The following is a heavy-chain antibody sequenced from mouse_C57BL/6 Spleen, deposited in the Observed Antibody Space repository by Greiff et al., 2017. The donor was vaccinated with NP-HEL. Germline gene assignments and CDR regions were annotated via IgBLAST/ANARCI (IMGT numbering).Heavy chain of an antibody. Sequence: VQLKQSVAELVRPGASVKLSCTASGFNIKNTYMHWVKQRPEQGLEWIGRIDPANGNTKYAPKFQGKATITADTSSNTAYLQLSSLTSEYTSIYYCARDTTVDYYAMDYWGQGTSVTVSS. V-gene: IGHV14-3*01. J-gene: IGHJ4*01. CDR3: ARDTTVDYYAMDY. CDR2: IDPANGNT. CDR1: GFNIKNTY. D-gene: IGHD1-1*01.